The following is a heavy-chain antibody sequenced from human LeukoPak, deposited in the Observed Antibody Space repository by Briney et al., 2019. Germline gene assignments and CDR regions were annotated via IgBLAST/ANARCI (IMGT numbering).Heavy chain of an antibody. CDR3: ARDGPYYFDY. J-gene: IGHJ4*02. CDR1: GFTFSSYG. Sequence: RSLRLSCAASGFTFSSYGMHWVRQAPGKGLEGVSSISSSSSYIYYADSVKGRFTISRDTAKNSPYLQMNSLRAEDTAVYYCARDGPYYFDYWGQGTLVTVSS. V-gene: IGHV3-21*01. CDR2: ISSSSSYI.